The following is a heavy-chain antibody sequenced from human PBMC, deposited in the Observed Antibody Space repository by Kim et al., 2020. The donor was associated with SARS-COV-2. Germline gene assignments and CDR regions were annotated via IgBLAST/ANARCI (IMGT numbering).Heavy chain of an antibody. D-gene: IGHD2-8*01. CDR2: IKQDGSEK. CDR1: GFTFSSYW. Sequence: GGSLRLSCAASGFTFSSYWMTWVRQAPGKGPEGVANIKQDGSEKYYVDSVKGRFTISRDNAKNSLYLQMNSLRAEDKAVYYCAREGENCTNGVCYGIFDYWGRGTLVTVSS. V-gene: IGHV3-7*03. J-gene: IGHJ4*02. CDR3: AREGENCTNGVCYGIFDY.